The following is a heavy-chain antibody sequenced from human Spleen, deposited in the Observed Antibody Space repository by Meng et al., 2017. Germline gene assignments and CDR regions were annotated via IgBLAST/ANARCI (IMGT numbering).Heavy chain of an antibody. Sequence: GESLKISCAASGFTFDDYGMSWVRQAPGKGLEWVSGINWNGGSTGYADSVKGRFTISRDNAKNSLYLQMNSLRAEDTALYYCAREDEMATITPSRLGQKNYYYYGMDVWGQGTTVTVFS. V-gene: IGHV3-20*04. CDR2: INWNGGST. J-gene: IGHJ6*02. D-gene: IGHD5-24*01. CDR1: GFTFDDYG. CDR3: AREDEMATITPSRLGQKNYYYYGMDV.